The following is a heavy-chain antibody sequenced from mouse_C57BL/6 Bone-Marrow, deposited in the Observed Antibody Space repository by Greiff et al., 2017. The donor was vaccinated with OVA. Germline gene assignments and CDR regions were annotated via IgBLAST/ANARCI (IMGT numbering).Heavy chain of an antibody. CDR1: GFTFSDYY. D-gene: IGHD2-1*01. Sequence: EVKLMESGGGLVQPGGSLKLSCAASGFTFSDYYMYWVRQTPEKRLEWVAYISNGGGSTYYPDTVKGRFTISRDNAKNTLYLQMSRLKSEDTAMYYCARYGNPSYAMDYWGQGTSVTVSS. CDR2: ISNGGGST. CDR3: ARYGNPSYAMDY. J-gene: IGHJ4*01. V-gene: IGHV5-12*01.